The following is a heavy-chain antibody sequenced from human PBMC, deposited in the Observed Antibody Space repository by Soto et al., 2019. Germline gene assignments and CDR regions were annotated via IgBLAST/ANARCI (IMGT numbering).Heavy chain of an antibody. CDR1: GFTFDEYA. CDR3: AKGGPDAFCGGGRCYFDS. CDR2: ISWYGNII. V-gene: IGHV3-9*01. J-gene: IGHJ4*02. Sequence: EVQLVESGGGLVQPGRSLRVSCAASGFTFDEYAMHWVRRVPGKGPEWVSSISWYGNIIGYAGSVKGRFTISRDNAKISLYLQMNSLRPEDTALYFCAKGGPDAFCGGGRCYFDSWGQGTLGTVSS. D-gene: IGHD2-15*01.